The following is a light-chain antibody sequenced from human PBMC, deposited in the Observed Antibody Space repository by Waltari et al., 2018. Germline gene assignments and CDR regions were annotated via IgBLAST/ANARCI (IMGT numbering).Light chain of an antibody. CDR1: QSIYSW. CDR3: QQYNSYSPVT. CDR2: RAS. J-gene: IGKJ4*01. V-gene: IGKV1-5*03. Sequence: DIQLTQSPSTLSASVGDRVTITCRASQSIYSWLAWYQQKPEKAPKLLIYRASSLESGVPSRFSGSGSGTEFTLTISSLQPDDLATYYCQQYNSYSPVTFGGGTKVEIE.